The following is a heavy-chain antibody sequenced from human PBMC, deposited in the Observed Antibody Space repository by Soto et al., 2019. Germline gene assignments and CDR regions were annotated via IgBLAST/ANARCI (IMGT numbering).Heavy chain of an antibody. D-gene: IGHD2-15*01. V-gene: IGHV1-58*01. Sequence: SVKVSCKTSGFTFSNSAVQWVRQARGQRLEWIAWIVVGSHNTNYAQNFKGRPTVTTDTSTSTAYMELTGLTSEDTAIYYCAAEFYSGGRCCSFDLWGQGTMVTVS. J-gene: IGHJ3*01. CDR1: GFTFSNSA. CDR2: IVVGSHNT. CDR3: AAEFYSGGRCCSFDL.